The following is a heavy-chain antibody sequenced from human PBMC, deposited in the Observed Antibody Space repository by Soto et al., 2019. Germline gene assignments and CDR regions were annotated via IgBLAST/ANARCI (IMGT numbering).Heavy chain of an antibody. Sequence: QVQLQESGPGLVKPSETLSLTCTVSGGSISSYYWSWIRQPPGKGLAWIGYIYYSGSTNYNPSLKRRVTLSVDTAKNQSSLKLSSVAAADTAVYYCARAAVAVLDPWCQGTLVTVCS. J-gene: IGHJ5*02. CDR2: IYYSGST. CDR1: GGSISSYY. V-gene: IGHV4-59*01. CDR3: ARAAVAVLDP. D-gene: IGHD6-19*01.